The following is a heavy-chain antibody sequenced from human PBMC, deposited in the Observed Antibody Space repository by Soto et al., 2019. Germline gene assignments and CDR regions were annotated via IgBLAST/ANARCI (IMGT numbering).Heavy chain of an antibody. Sequence: GGSLRLSCAASGFTFSSYAMHWVRQAPGKGLEWVAVISYDGSNKYYADSVKGRFTISRDNSKNTLYLQMNSLRAEDTAVYYCAREYCSSTSCGYYYYGMDVWGQGTTVTVSS. CDR3: AREYCSSTSCGYYYYGMDV. D-gene: IGHD2-2*01. CDR2: ISYDGSNK. J-gene: IGHJ6*02. V-gene: IGHV3-30-3*01. CDR1: GFTFSSYA.